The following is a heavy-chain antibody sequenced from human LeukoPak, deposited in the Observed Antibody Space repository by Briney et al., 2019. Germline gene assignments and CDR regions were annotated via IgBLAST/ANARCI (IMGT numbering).Heavy chain of an antibody. J-gene: IGHJ4*02. V-gene: IGHV3-48*04. CDR3: ARDPGGAGGYYFDY. CDR2: ISSSSSTI. D-gene: IGHD3-16*01. Sequence: GGSLRLSCAASGFTFSSYSMNWVRQAPGKGLEWVSYISSSSSTIYYADSVKGRFTISRDNAKNSLYLQMNSLRAEDTAVYYCARDPGGAGGYYFDYWGQGTLVTVSS. CDR1: GFTFSSYS.